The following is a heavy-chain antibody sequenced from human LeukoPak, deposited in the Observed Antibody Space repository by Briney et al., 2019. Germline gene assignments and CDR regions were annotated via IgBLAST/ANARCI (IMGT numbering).Heavy chain of an antibody. V-gene: IGHV4-39*01. J-gene: IGHJ6*03. D-gene: IGHD3-10*01. CDR3: ASPSVVRGVSYFYYYMDG. Sequence: PSETLSLTCTVSGRSISSSSYYWGWFRQPPGKGPQWVGSIYYSRSTYYHPSLKSRFIISVDMSKTQFSLEPSSVTPAASAVYFWASPSVVRGVSYFYYYMDGWGKGTTVTVSS. CDR1: GRSISSSSYY. CDR2: IYYSRST.